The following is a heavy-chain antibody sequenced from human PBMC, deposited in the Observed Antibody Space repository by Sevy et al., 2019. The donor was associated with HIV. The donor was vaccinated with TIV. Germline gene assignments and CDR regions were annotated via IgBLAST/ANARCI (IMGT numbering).Heavy chain of an antibody. CDR2: VYRGGST. CDR1: GGSIVTYY. CDR3: ARLTSSFYYYMDV. D-gene: IGHD6-6*01. V-gene: IGHV4-59*08. J-gene: IGHJ6*03. Sequence: SETLSLTCSVSGGSIVTYYWTWFRQSPGKGLEYIGYVYRGGSTNYNPSLKGWATTSLDTSKKQFSLTLRSVTAADTAVYYCARLTSSFYYYMDVWGKGTTVTVSS.